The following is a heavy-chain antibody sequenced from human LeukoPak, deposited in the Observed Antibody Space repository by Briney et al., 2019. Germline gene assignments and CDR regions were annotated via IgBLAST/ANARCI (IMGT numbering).Heavy chain of an antibody. V-gene: IGHV4-59*02. CDR1: GGSVNGYY. J-gene: IGHJ4*02. Sequence: SETLSLTCTFSGGSVNGYYWNWIRQAPGKGLEWIGFIHYSGLTVYSPSLQSRVSMSVDTSRNQFSLDLSSVTAADTALYYCARDPPEDEWNSLDSWGQGILVTVSS. D-gene: IGHD1-7*01. CDR3: ARDPPEDEWNSLDS. CDR2: IHYSGLT.